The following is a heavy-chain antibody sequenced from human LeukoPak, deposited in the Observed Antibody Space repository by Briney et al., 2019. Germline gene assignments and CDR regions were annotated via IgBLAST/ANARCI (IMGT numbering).Heavy chain of an antibody. Sequence: GGSLRLSCAASGFTFSSYWMHWVRQAPGKGLVWVSRINSDGSSTSYADSVKGRFTISRDNAKNTLYLQMNSLRAEDTALYYCATSARTYLGSSLDYWGQGTLVTVSS. CDR3: ATSARTYLGSSLDY. J-gene: IGHJ4*02. D-gene: IGHD2-15*01. V-gene: IGHV3-74*01. CDR2: INSDGSST. CDR1: GFTFSSYW.